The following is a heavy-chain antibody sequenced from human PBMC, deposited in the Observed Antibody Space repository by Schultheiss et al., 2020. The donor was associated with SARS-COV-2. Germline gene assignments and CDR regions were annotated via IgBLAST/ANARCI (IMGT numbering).Heavy chain of an antibody. CDR1: GFTFDDYA. CDR2: ISWNSGSI. V-gene: IGHV3-9*01. D-gene: IGHD6-6*01. J-gene: IGHJ4*02. Sequence: GGSLRLSCAASGFTFDDYAMHWVRQAPGKGLEWVSGISWNSGSIGYADSVKGRFTISRDNSKNTLYLQMNSLRAEDTAVYYCARGGFESIAADFDYWGQGTLVTVSS. CDR3: ARGGFESIAADFDY.